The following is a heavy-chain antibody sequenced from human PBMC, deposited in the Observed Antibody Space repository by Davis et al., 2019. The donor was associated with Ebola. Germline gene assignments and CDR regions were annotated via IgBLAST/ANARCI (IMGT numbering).Heavy chain of an antibody. Sequence: PGGSLRLSCAASGFTFSSYEMNWVRQAPGKGLEWVSYISSSGSTIYYADSVKGRFTISRDNAKNSLYLQMNSLRAEDTAVYYCARISYDYVWVSYRQGAFDIWGQGTMVTVSS. J-gene: IGHJ3*02. CDR1: GFTFSSYE. D-gene: IGHD3-16*02. V-gene: IGHV3-48*03. CDR3: ARISYDYVWVSYRQGAFDI. CDR2: ISSSGSTI.